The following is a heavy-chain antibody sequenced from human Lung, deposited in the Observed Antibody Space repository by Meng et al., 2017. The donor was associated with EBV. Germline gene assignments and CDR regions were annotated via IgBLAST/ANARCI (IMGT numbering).Heavy chain of an antibody. J-gene: IGHJ4*02. CDR3: ARGGTSSAPFDY. D-gene: IGHD2-2*01. Sequence: LPEGGAGLLKPSETLSLTCGVSGRSFSSSYWSWIRQPPGKGLEWIGQINYSGITNYNPSLKSRVTISVDTSKNQFSLSLNSVTAADTAVYYCARGGTSSAPFDYWGQGTLVTVSS. CDR1: GRSFSSSY. V-gene: IGHV4-34*01. CDR2: INYSGIT.